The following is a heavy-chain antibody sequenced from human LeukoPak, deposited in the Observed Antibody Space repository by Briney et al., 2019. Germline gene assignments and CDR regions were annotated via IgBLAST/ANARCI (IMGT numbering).Heavy chain of an antibody. CDR1: GGTFSSYA. V-gene: IGHV1-69*06. D-gene: IGHD6-13*01. Sequence: SVKLSCNASGGTFSSYAISWVRQAPGQGLEWMGGIIPIFGTANYAQKFQGRVTITADKSTSTAYMELSSLRSEDTAVYYCARGRAAAGIFGYYYYYMDVWGKGTTVTVSS. J-gene: IGHJ6*03. CDR3: ARGRAAAGIFGYYYYYMDV. CDR2: IIPIFGTA.